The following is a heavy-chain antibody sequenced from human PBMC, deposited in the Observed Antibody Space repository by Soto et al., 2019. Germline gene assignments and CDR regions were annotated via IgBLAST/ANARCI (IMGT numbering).Heavy chain of an antibody. D-gene: IGHD3-16*01. Sequence: GGSLRLSCAASGFGFSNVWMSWVRQAPGKGLEWVGRIKSKNDGGTVEYAASVRGRFTISRDDSKDTLYLQMNSLKTEDTAVYYCTRDWGGYWGQGTRVTVS. CDR1: GFGFSNVW. CDR2: IKSKNDGGTV. CDR3: TRDWGGY. J-gene: IGHJ4*02. V-gene: IGHV3-15*01.